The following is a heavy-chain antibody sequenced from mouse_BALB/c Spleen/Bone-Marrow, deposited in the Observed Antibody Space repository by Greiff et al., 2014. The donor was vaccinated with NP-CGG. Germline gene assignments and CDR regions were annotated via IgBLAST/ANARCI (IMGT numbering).Heavy chain of an antibody. CDR2: IDPEDGDT. J-gene: IGHJ4*01. D-gene: IGHD2-10*02. Sequence: EVQLQQSGAELVRSGASVKLSCTGSGFNIKDSYIHWVKQRPGQGLEWIGWIDPEDGDTEYAPKFQGKATMTADTSSNTAYLQLSSRTSEDTAVYSCAPYGNYGWEYWGQGTSVTVSS. CDR1: GFNIKDSY. CDR3: APYGNYGWEY. V-gene: IGHV14-4*02.